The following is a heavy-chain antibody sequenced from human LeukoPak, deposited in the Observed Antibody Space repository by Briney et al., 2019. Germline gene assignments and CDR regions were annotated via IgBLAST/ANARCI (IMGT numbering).Heavy chain of an antibody. CDR1: GFTFSSYA. V-gene: IGHV3-21*01. D-gene: IGHD4-17*01. J-gene: IGHJ4*02. CDR2: ISGSSSYI. CDR3: ARDVTHGEAY. Sequence: GGSLRLSCAASGFTFSSYAMSWVRQAPGKGLEWVSSISGSSSYIYYADSVKGRFTISRDNAKNSLYLQMNSLRAEDTAVYYCARDVTHGEAYWGQGTLVTVSS.